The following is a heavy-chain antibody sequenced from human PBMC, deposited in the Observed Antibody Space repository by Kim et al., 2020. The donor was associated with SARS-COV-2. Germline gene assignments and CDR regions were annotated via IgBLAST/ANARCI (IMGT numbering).Heavy chain of an antibody. V-gene: IGHV5-51*01. CDR2: IYPGDSDT. J-gene: IGHJ2*01. CDR3: ARPPYYYDSSGYQPHFDL. D-gene: IGHD3-22*01. CDR1: GYSFTSYW. Sequence: GESLKISCKGSGYSFTSYWIGWVRQMPGKGLEWMGIIYPGDSDTRYSPSFQGQVTISADKSISTAYLQWSSLKASDTAMYYCARPPYYYDSSGYQPHFDLWGRGTLVTVSS.